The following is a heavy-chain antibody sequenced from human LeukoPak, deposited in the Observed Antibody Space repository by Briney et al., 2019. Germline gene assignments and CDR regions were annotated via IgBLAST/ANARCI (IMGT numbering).Heavy chain of an antibody. CDR3: ARLTVPLRFDP. Sequence: PSETLFLTCTVSGYSISSGYYWSWIRQPPGKGLEWIGYIYYSGSTNYNPSLKSRVTISVDTSKNQFSLKLSSVSAADTAVYYCARLTVPLRFDPWGQGTLVTVSS. D-gene: IGHD2-2*01. CDR1: GYSISSGYY. CDR2: IYYSGST. V-gene: IGHV4-61*01. J-gene: IGHJ5*02.